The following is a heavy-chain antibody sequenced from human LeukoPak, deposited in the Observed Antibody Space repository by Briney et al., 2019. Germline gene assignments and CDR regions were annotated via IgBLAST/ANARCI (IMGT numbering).Heavy chain of an antibody. J-gene: IGHJ6*02. CDR3: ARDEGDSWTYYGMDV. CDR1: GFTFSSYW. Sequence: GGSLRLSCAASGFTFSSYWMNWVRQAPGKGLEWVANIKQDGSEKYYVDSVKGRFTISRDNAKNSLYLQMNSLRAEDTAVYYCARDEGDSWTYYGMDVWGQGTTVTVSS. V-gene: IGHV3-7*03. D-gene: IGHD6-13*01. CDR2: IKQDGSEK.